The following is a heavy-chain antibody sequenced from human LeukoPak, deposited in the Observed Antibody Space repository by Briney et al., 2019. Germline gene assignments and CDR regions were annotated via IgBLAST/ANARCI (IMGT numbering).Heavy chain of an antibody. D-gene: IGHD3-10*01. CDR1: GFTLSTYD. CDR2: IYRAGDT. Sequence: GGSLRLSCAASGFTLSTYDMHWVRQPTGEGLEWVSIIYRAGDTYYPGSVKGRFTISRANAKNSLYLQVNSLRAEDTAVYYCAREMSGTNDALDIWGQGTMVTVSS. V-gene: IGHV3-13*01. J-gene: IGHJ3*02. CDR3: AREMSGTNDALDI.